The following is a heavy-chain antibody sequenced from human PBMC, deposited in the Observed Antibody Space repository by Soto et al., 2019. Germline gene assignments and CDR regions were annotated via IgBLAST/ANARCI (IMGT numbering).Heavy chain of an antibody. CDR1: GFTFSSYG. CDR2: IWYDGSNK. J-gene: IGHJ3*02. CDR3: ARDKGYCTNGVCYERAFDI. V-gene: IGHV3-33*01. Sequence: GGSLRLSCAASGFTFSSYGMHWVRQAPGKGLEWVAVIWYDGSNKYYADSVKGRFTISRDNSKNTLYLQMNSLRAEDTAVYYCARDKGYCTNGVCYERAFDIWGQGTMVTVSS. D-gene: IGHD2-8*01.